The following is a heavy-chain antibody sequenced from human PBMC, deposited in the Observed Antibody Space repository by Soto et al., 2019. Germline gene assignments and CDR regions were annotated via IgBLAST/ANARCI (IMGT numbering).Heavy chain of an antibody. CDR2: INHSGST. V-gene: IGHV4-34*01. CDR1: GWSFSGYY. Sequence: SETLSLTCAFYGWSFSGYYWTWIRQPPGTGLEWIGEINHSGSTNYNPSLKSRVTISVDTSKNQFSLKLTSVTAADTAVYYCARDKITGLCDYWGQGTLVTVSS. CDR3: ARDKITGLCDY. J-gene: IGHJ4*02. D-gene: IGHD2-8*02.